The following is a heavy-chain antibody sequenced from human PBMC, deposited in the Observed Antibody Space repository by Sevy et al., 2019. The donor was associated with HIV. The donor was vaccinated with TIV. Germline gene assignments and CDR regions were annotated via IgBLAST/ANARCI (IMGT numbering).Heavy chain of an antibody. CDR1: GGTFSSYA. D-gene: IGHD3-22*01. CDR2: IIPIFGTA. J-gene: IGHJ4*02. V-gene: IGHV1-69*06. Sequence: ASVKVSCKASGGTFSSYAISWVRQAPGQGLEWMGGIIPIFGTANYAQTFQGRVTITADKSTSTAYMELSSLRSEDTAVYYCARESARSYYDSSGYPDYWGQGTLVTVSS. CDR3: ARESARSYYDSSGYPDY.